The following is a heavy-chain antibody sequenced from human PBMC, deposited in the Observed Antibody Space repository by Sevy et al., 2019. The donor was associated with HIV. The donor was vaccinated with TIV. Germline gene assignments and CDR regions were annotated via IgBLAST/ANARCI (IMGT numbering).Heavy chain of an antibody. CDR1: GGTFSTDA. D-gene: IGHD6-19*01. CDR3: AREPGIALACLIYSFDY. V-gene: IGHV1-69*13. Sequence: ASVKVSCKASGGTFSTDALSWVRQAPGQRLEWMGRIIPIFSTTKYAKKFQGRVTIIVDASTGTAYMELSSLISEDTAVYYCAREPGIALACLIYSFDYWGQGTLVTVSS. J-gene: IGHJ4*02. CDR2: IIPIFSTT.